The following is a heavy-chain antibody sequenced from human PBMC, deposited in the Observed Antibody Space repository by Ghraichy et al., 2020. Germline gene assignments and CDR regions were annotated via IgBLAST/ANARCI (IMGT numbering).Heavy chain of an antibody. D-gene: IGHD6-6*01. CDR2: IYSGGST. V-gene: IGHV3-53*01. CDR3: ARTAEYSSSVEAFDI. CDR1: GFTVSSNY. Sequence: GGSLRLSCAAPGFTVSSNYMSWVRQAPGKGLEWVSVIYSGGSTYYADSVKGRFTISRDNSKNTLYLQMNSLRAEDTAVYYCARTAEYSSSVEAFDIWGQGTMVTVSS. J-gene: IGHJ3*02.